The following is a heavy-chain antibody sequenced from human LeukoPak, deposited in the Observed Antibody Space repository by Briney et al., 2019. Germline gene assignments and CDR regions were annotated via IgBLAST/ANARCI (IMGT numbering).Heavy chain of an antibody. CDR1: GYSFTSYW. CDR2: IYPGDSDT. V-gene: IGHV5-51*01. D-gene: IGHD3-22*01. J-gene: IGHJ4*02. CDR3: ARHEYYYDSSGYQIDY. Sequence: KDGESLNISCKGSGYSFTSYWIGWVRQMPGKGLEWMGIIYPGDSDTRYSPSFQGQVTISADKSISTAYLQWSSLKASDTAMYYCARHEYYYDSSGYQIDYWGQGTLVTVSS.